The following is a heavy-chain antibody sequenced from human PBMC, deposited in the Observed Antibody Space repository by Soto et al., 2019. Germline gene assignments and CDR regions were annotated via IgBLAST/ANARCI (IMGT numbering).Heavy chain of an antibody. J-gene: IGHJ3*02. Sequence: AGCLRHARVGSGFIVCNNGMHWVRKNPGKGLEWVAFMSYDGSDTFYADSVKGRFTISRDNSKNTLYLQMNSLRAEDTAVYYCARDQGIQLWEDDAFDIWGQGTIVTV. CDR2: MSYDGSDT. V-gene: IGHV3-30*06. CDR1: GFIVCNNG. CDR3: ARDQGIQLWEDDAFDI. D-gene: IGHD5-18*01.